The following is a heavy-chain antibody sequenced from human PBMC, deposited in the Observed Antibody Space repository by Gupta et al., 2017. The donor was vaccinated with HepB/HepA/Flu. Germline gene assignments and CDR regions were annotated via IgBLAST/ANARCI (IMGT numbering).Heavy chain of an antibody. CDR1: GFTFSTYG. V-gene: IGHV3-33*01. CDR2: IWYDGSIK. J-gene: IGHJ4*02. Sequence: QVQLVESGGGVVQPGRSLSLSCTASGFTFSTYGMPWVRQAPGKGLEWVGVIWYDGSIKYYADSVKCRFTISRDNFKNTLYLQINSLRAEDTAVYYCARGSGSYQGNGFDYWGQGTLVTVSS. D-gene: IGHD1-26*01. CDR3: ARGSGSYQGNGFDY.